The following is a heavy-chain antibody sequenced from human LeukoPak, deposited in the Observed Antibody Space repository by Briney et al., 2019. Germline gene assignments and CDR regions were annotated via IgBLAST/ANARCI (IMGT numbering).Heavy chain of an antibody. D-gene: IGHD6-13*01. CDR1: GFTFNNFA. Sequence: PGGSLRLSCTASGFTFNNFAMSWVRQTPGMGLEWVASISGSGGSGGRTYNPDSVKGRFTISRDNSNNTLYLQMNSVRAEDTAVYYCARDGFSSSWYGRALDYWGQGTLVTVSS. J-gene: IGHJ4*02. V-gene: IGHV3-23*01. CDR2: ISGSGGSGGRT. CDR3: ARDGFSSSWYGRALDY.